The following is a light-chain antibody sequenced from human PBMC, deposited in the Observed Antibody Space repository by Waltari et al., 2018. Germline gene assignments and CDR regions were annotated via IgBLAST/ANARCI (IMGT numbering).Light chain of an antibody. Sequence: QTVVTQEPSLSVSPGGTVTLTCALSSGSVSSTSYPTWYQQTPGQPPRTLVYKGISRSSGVPDRFSGSIRGNTAALTITGAQADDESDYCCSMYMGSGVWVFGGGTKLTVL. V-gene: IGLV8-61*01. CDR2: KGI. CDR3: SMYMGSGVWV. J-gene: IGLJ3*02. CDR1: SGSVSSTSY.